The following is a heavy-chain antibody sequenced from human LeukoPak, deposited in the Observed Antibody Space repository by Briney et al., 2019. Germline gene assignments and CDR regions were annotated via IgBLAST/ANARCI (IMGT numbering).Heavy chain of an antibody. Sequence: GGSLRLSCAASGFTFNTYAMSWVRQAPGKGLEWVSAISPSGGNRYYADSVKGRLSISRDNSKNTLYLQMDSLRAEDTAIYYCARDLRHASSCNCYGWFDPWGQGTLVTVSP. CDR3: ARDLRHASSCNCYGWFDP. D-gene: IGHD1-1*01. CDR1: GFTFNTYA. CDR2: ISPSGGNR. V-gene: IGHV3-23*01. J-gene: IGHJ5*02.